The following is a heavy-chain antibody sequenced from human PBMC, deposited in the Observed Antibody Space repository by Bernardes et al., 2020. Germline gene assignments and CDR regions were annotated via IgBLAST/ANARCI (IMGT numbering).Heavy chain of an antibody. Sequence: GGSLRLSCAASGFTFSSHWMHWVRQAPGKGLVWVSRINSDGSYTSYADSVKGRFTISRDNAKNTLYLQMNSLRAEDTAVYHCAREQKPVSGYFDYWGQGSLVTVSS. D-gene: IGHD3-10*01. J-gene: IGHJ4*02. V-gene: IGHV3-74*01. CDR2: INSDGSYT. CDR1: GFTFSSHW. CDR3: AREQKPVSGYFDY.